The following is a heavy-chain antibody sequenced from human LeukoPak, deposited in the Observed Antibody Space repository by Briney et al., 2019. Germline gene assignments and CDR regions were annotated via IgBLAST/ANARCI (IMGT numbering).Heavy chain of an antibody. CDR1: GFTFSTYS. CDR3: ARDPFDI. V-gene: IGHV3-21*01. J-gene: IGHJ3*02. Sequence: GGSLRLSCAASGFTFSTYSMNWVRQAPGKGLEWVSSISSGSSYIYYAASVKGRFTNSRDNTKNSLYLQMNSLRAEDTAVYYCARDPFDIWGQGTMVTVSS. CDR2: ISSGSSYI.